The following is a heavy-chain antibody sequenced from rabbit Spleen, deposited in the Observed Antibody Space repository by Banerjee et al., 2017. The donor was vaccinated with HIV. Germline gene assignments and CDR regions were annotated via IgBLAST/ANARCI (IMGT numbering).Heavy chain of an antibody. CDR1: GFSFSDRDV. CDR2: IYISNGNT. D-gene: IGHD4-1*01. Sequence: QSLEESGGDLVKPGASLTLTCTASGFSFSDRDVMCWVRQAPGKGLEWIACIYISNGNTYYASWARGRFTISKTSSTTVTLQMTSLTVADTATYFCARSGYVGWGGDGDLTGNKLWGPGTLVTVS. V-gene: IGHV1S40*01. J-gene: IGHJ4*01. CDR3: ARSGYVGWGGDGDLTGNKL.